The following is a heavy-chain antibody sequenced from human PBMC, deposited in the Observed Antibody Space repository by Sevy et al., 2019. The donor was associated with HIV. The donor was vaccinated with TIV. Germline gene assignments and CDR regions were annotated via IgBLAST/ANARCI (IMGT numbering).Heavy chain of an antibody. Sequence: ASVKVSCKASGYTFTGYYIHWVRQAPGQGLEWMGWINPNSDGKNYVQKFQGRVTMTSDTSINTAYMDLRRLRSDDTAVYYCARGENFWTASYYFDYWGQRTLVTVSS. CDR2: INPNSDGK. J-gene: IGHJ4*02. D-gene: IGHD3-3*01. CDR3: ARGENFWTASYYFDY. CDR1: GYTFTGYY. V-gene: IGHV1-2*02.